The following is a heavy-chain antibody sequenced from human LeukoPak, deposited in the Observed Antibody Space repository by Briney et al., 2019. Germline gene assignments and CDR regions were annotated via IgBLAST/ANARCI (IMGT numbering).Heavy chain of an antibody. J-gene: IGHJ1*01. CDR1: GFTFSSYG. Sequence: PGRSLRLPCAASGFTFSSYGMHWVRQAPGKGLEWVAVISYDGSNKYYADSVKGRFTISRDNSKNTLYLQMNSLRAEDTAVYYCAKDHSPGVAAADVAEYFQHWGQGTLVTVSS. CDR2: ISYDGSNK. D-gene: IGHD6-13*01. CDR3: AKDHSPGVAAADVAEYFQH. V-gene: IGHV3-30*18.